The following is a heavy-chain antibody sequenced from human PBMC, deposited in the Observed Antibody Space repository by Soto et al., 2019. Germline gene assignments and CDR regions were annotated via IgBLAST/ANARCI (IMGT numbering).Heavy chain of an antibody. V-gene: IGHV4-39*01. D-gene: IGHD3-22*01. Sequence: PSGTLSLTCTVSGGSISSSGSYWGWIRQPPGKGLEWVGSIYYLGNTYYNPSLGGRVSISVDTSKNQFSLKLNSVPAADTAVFYSAGLFPYVSSGYHLSYLGQGTLVTVSS. CDR1: GGSISSSGSY. J-gene: IGHJ4*02. CDR3: AGLFPYVSSGYHLSY. CDR2: IYYLGNT.